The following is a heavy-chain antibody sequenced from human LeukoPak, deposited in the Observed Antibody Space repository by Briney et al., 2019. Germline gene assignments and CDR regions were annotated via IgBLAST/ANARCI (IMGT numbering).Heavy chain of an antibody. D-gene: IGHD3-3*01. V-gene: IGHV4-59*01. CDR3: ARAYFWSGSTFRFDP. Sequence: SQTLSLTCAVSGGSISSYYRSWIRQPPGKGLEWIGYIYYSGSTNYNPSLKSRVTISVDTSKNQFSLKLSSVTAADTAVYYCARAYFWSGSTFRFDPWGQGTLVTVSS. J-gene: IGHJ5*02. CDR1: GGSISSYY. CDR2: IYYSGST.